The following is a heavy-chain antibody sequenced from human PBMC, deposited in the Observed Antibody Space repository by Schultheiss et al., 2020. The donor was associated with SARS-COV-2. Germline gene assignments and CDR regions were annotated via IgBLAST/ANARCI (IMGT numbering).Heavy chain of an antibody. CDR2: IYYSGST. D-gene: IGHD3-3*01. Sequence: SQTLSLTCTVSGGSISSYYWSWIRQPPGKGLEWIGYIYYSGSTNYNPSLKSRVTISVDTSKNQFSLKLTSVTAADTAVYYCARGGFFEDYWGQGTLVTVSS. J-gene: IGHJ4*02. CDR3: ARGGFFEDY. V-gene: IGHV4-59*01. CDR1: GGSISSYY.